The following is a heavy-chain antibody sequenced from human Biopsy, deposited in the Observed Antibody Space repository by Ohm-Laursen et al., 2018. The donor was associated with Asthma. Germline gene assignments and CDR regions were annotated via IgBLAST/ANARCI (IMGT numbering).Heavy chain of an antibody. CDR3: ARGPELDV. Sequence: SQTLSLTCGVYPGSFSGFFWTWIRQSPGKGLEWIGETNERGVTNNNPSLKSRVIISIDTYWNRVSLKLTSVTAADTAVYYCARGPELDVWGQGTTVTVSS. J-gene: IGHJ6*02. V-gene: IGHV4-34*01. CDR1: PGSFSGFF. CDR2: TNERGVT.